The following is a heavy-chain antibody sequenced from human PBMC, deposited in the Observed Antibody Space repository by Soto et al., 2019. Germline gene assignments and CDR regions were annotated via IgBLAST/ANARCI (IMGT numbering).Heavy chain of an antibody. CDR2: INHSGST. J-gene: IGHJ6*02. CDR3: ARRYYYYYCGMDV. Sequence: SETLSLTCAVYGGSFSGYYWSWIRQPPGKGLEWIGEINHSGSTNYNPSLKSRVTISVDTSKNQFSLKLSSVTAADTAVYYCARRYYYYYCGMDVWGQGTTVTVSS. V-gene: IGHV4-34*01. CDR1: GGSFSGYY.